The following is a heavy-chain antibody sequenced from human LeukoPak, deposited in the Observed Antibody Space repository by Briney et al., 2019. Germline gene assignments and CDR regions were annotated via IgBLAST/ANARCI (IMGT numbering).Heavy chain of an antibody. D-gene: IGHD5-18*01. Sequence: EASVKVSCKASGGTFSSYAISWVRQAPGQGLEWMGGIIPIFGTANYAQKFQGRVTITTDESTSTAYMELSSLRSEDTAVYYCARMAYSYGYGEGSWFDPWGQGTLVTVSS. CDR2: IIPIFGTA. J-gene: IGHJ5*02. V-gene: IGHV1-69*05. CDR3: ARMAYSYGYGEGSWFDP. CDR1: GGTFSSYA.